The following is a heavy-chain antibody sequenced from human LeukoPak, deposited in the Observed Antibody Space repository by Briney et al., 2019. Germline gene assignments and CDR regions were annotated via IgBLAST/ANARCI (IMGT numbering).Heavy chain of an antibody. D-gene: IGHD6-6*01. V-gene: IGHV4-59*08. J-gene: IGHJ4*02. CDR1: GVSVSNYY. CDR3: ARHFAYSSSSYFDY. Sequence: SETLSPTCSVSGVSVSNYYWSWIRRPPGKGLEWIGYVYYTGSTNYNPSLKSRITMFEDKSKNQFSLRLYSVTVADTAVYYCARHFAYSSSSYFDYWGQGSLVTVSS. CDR2: VYYTGST.